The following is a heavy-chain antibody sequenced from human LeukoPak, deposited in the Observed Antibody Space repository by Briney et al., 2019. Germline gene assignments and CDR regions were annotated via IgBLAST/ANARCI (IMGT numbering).Heavy chain of an antibody. J-gene: IGHJ4*02. Sequence: ASVKVSCKASGYTFTSYYMHWVRQAPGQGLEWMGIIDPSGGSTSYAQKFQGRVTMTRDTSTSTVYMELSSLRSEDTAVYYCARKGRFLELDYWGQGTLVTVSS. D-gene: IGHD3-3*01. CDR1: GYTFTSYY. V-gene: IGHV1-46*01. CDR2: IDPSGGST. CDR3: ARKGRFLELDY.